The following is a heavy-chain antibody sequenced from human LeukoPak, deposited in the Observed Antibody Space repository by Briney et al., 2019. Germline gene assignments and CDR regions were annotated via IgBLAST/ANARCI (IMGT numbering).Heavy chain of an antibody. CDR3: TRDREAAAGINALDI. V-gene: IGHV3-49*04. Sequence: GGSLRLSCTPSGGTFGDYAMSWVRQARGKGLEWVGFITSKAYGGTAEYAASVKGRFTISRDDSKSLAYLQMNSLKTEDTAVYYCTRDREAAAGINALDIWGQGTMVTVSS. CDR1: GGTFGDYA. CDR2: ITSKAYGGTA. J-gene: IGHJ3*02. D-gene: IGHD6-13*01.